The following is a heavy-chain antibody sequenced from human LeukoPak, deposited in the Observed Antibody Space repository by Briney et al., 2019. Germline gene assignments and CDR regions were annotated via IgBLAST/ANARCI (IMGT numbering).Heavy chain of an antibody. V-gene: IGHV3-48*03. D-gene: IGHD5-12*01. Sequence: PGGSLRLSCAASGFTFSRYEMNWVRQAPGKGLEWVSYISSSGSSIYYADSVKGRLTIFRDNAKKSLYLQMKSLRAEDTAVYYCARDEDMLATIPSFFDYWGQGTLVTVSS. CDR1: GFTFSRYE. CDR2: ISSSGSSI. J-gene: IGHJ4*02. CDR3: ARDEDMLATIPSFFDY.